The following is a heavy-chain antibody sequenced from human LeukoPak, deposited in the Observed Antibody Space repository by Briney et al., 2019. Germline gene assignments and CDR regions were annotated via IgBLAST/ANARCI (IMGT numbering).Heavy chain of an antibody. V-gene: IGHV3-7*05. D-gene: IGHD1-1*01. CDR2: IKQDGSEK. J-gene: IGHJ6*02. Sequence: GGSLRPSCAASGFTFISYWMCWVRQAPGKGLEWVANIKQDGSEKYYVDSVKGRFTISRDNAKNSLYLQMNSLRAEDTAVYYCARESYGWKDVRMDYYYGIDVWGQGTTVTVSS. CDR3: ARESYGWKDVRMDYYYGIDV. CDR1: GFTFISYW.